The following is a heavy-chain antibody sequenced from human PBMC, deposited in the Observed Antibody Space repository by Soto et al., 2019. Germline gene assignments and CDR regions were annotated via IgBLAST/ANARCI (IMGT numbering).Heavy chain of an antibody. CDR1: GGTFSSYA. CDR2: IIPIFGTA. V-gene: IGHV1-69*13. J-gene: IGHJ6*02. Sequence: GASVKVSCKASGGTFSSYAISWVRQAPGQGLEWMGGIIPIFGTANYAQKFQGRVTITADESTSTAYMELSSLRSEDTAVYYCARHYYGSGSPPYGMDVWGQGTTVTISS. CDR3: ARHYYGSGSPPYGMDV. D-gene: IGHD3-10*01.